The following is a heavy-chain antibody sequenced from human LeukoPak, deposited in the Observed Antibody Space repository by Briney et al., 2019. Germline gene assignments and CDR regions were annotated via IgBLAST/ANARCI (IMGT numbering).Heavy chain of an antibody. D-gene: IGHD3-16*01. CDR3: TREAIATGYAYD. CDR2: ISSGGDRT. CDR1: GFSFSSYA. J-gene: IGHJ4*02. V-gene: IGHV3-23*01. Sequence: GGSLRLSCAATGFSFSSYALSWVRQAPGKGLEWVSAISSGGDRTYYADSVAGRFTISRDNSKNMLFLQMSSLRAEDAAMYYCTREAIATGYAYDWGQGTLVTVFS.